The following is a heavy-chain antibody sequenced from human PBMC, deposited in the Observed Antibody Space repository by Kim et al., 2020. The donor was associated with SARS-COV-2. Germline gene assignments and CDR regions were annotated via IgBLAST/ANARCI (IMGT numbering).Heavy chain of an antibody. CDR3: AKDSRLTGILEWFRDQRGDGMDV. CDR2: ISWNSGSI. V-gene: IGHV3-9*01. Sequence: GGSLRLSCAASGFTFDDYAMHWVRQAPGKGLEWVSGISWNSGSIGYADSVKGRFTISRDNAKNSLYLQMNSLRAEDTALYYCAKDSRLTGILEWFRDQRGDGMDVWGQGTTVTVSS. D-gene: IGHD3-3*01. CDR1: GFTFDDYA. J-gene: IGHJ6*02.